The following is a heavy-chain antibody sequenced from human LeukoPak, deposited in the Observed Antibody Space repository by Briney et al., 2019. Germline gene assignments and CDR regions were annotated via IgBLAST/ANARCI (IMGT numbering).Heavy chain of an antibody. V-gene: IGHV7-4-1*02. J-gene: IGHJ5*02. Sequence: AASVKVSCKASGGTFSSYAISWVRQAPGQGLEWMGWINTNTGNPTYAQGFTGRFVFSLDTSVSTAYLQISSLKAEDTAVYYCARDAEGILRYFDFDPWGQGTLVTVSS. CDR1: GGTFSSYA. CDR3: ARDAEGILRYFDFDP. CDR2: INTNTGNP. D-gene: IGHD3-9*01.